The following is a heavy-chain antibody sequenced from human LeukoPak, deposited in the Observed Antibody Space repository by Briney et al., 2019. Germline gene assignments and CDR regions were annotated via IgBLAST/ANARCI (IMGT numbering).Heavy chain of an antibody. Sequence: PGGSLRLSCAASGFTFSSYSMNWVRQAPGKGLEWVSSISSSSSYIYYADSVKGRFTISRDNAKNSLYLQMNSLRAEDTAVYYCARVGAGGYVWESYRYYLDYWGQGTLVTVSS. V-gene: IGHV3-21*01. CDR3: ARVGAGGYVWESYRYYLDY. J-gene: IGHJ4*02. CDR1: GFTFSSYS. CDR2: ISSSSSYI. D-gene: IGHD3-16*02.